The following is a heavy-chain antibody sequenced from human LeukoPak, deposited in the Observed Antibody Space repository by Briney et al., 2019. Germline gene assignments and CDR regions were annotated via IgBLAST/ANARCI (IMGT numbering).Heavy chain of an antibody. J-gene: IGHJ4*02. Sequence: SETLSLTCAVSGDSISLYYWSWIRQPAGSGLECIGRIYSSGGAHYNPSLKSRVTMSVDTSKNQFSLRLTSVTAADTAKYYCARLGYCSTTSCYPDYWGQGTPVTVSS. CDR2: IYSSGGA. CDR1: GDSISLYY. CDR3: ARLGYCSTTSCYPDY. D-gene: IGHD2-2*03. V-gene: IGHV4-4*07.